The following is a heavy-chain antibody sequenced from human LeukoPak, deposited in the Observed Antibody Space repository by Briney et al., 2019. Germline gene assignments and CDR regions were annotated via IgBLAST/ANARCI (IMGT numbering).Heavy chain of an antibody. Sequence: PGGSLRLSCAASGFTFSSYAMSWVRQAPGKGLEGVSAISGSVGNTYYADCVKGRFTISRDNSKNTLYLQTHNLRAEDTAVYYSAKALGAFWSGYYGGRFDYWGQGTLVTVSS. CDR1: GFTFSSYA. V-gene: IGHV3-23*01. J-gene: IGHJ4*02. CDR2: ISGSVGNT. CDR3: AKALGAFWSGYYGGRFDY. D-gene: IGHD3-3*01.